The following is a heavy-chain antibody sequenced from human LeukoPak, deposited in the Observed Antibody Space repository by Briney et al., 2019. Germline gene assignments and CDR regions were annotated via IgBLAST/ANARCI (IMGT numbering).Heavy chain of an antibody. CDR3: ARAPSETGGYYPEYFRH. J-gene: IGHJ1*01. CDR1: GGSITSYSY. V-gene: IGHV4-34*01. CDR2: INHSGST. D-gene: IGHD3-22*01. Sequence: SETLSLTCTVSGGSITSYSYWSWIRQTPGKGLEWIGEINHSGSTNYNPSLKSRVTISVDTSKNQFSLKLSSVTAADTAVYYCARAPSETGGYYPEYFRHWGQGTLVTVSS.